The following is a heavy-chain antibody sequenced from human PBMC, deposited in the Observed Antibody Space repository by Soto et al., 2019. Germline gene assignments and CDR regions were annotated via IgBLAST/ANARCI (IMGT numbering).Heavy chain of an antibody. CDR3: ARDPSPYTSGWYGIDF. Sequence: PVGSLRLSGAASGFMFSAYAMLWVRQAPGKGLEWVAAISYDGTNKYYADSIKGRFTISRDNSANTLFLHVNSLRREDTAMYYCARDPSPYTSGWYGIDFWGHGTLVTVSS. CDR2: ISYDGTNK. D-gene: IGHD6-19*01. V-gene: IGHV3-30*04. J-gene: IGHJ4*01. CDR1: GFMFSAYA.